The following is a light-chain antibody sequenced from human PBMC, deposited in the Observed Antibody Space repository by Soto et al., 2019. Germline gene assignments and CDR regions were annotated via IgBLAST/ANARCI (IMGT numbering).Light chain of an antibody. CDR2: GVS. Sequence: QSALTQPASVSGSPGQSITISCTGTSSDVGAYKYVSWYQQHPGKVPKLIIYGVSNRPSGVSNRFSGSKSGTTAFLTISGLQPEDEADYYCSSFTGTTTLDVFGTGTKLTVL. V-gene: IGLV2-14*03. J-gene: IGLJ1*01. CDR3: SSFTGTTTLDV. CDR1: SSDVGAYKY.